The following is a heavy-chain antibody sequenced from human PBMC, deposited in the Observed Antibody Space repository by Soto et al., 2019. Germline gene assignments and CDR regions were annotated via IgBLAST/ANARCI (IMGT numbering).Heavy chain of an antibody. D-gene: IGHD6-19*01. J-gene: IGHJ3*02. V-gene: IGHV3-66*01. CDR1: GFTVSSNY. CDR3: ARKGIAVAGNAFDI. Sequence: GGSLRLSCAASGFTVSSNYMSWVRQAPGKGLEWVSVIYSAGSTYYADSVKGRFTISRDNSKNTLYLQMNSLRAEDTAVYYCARKGIAVAGNAFDIWGQGTMVTVSS. CDR2: IYSAGST.